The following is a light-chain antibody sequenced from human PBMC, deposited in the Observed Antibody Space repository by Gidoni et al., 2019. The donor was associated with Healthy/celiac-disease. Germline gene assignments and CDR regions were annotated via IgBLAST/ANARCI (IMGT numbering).Light chain of an antibody. CDR3: QHSGT. Sequence: DIVLTQSPGTLSLSPGERATLSCRASQSVSSSYLAWYQQKPGQAPRLLTYGASSRATGIPDRFSGSGSGTDCTLTISRLEPEDFAVYYCQHSGTFGQGTKVEIK. V-gene: IGKV3-20*01. J-gene: IGKJ1*01. CDR2: GAS. CDR1: QSVSSSY.